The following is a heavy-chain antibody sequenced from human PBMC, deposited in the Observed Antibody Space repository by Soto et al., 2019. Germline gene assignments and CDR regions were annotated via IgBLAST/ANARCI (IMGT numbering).Heavy chain of an antibody. CDR3: ATAGWLAY. CDR2: MNQDGSQK. D-gene: IGHD6-19*01. CDR1: VFTFRSHW. Sequence: VQLVESGGGLVQPGGSLRLSCAASVFTFRSHWMSWVRQAPGRGLEWVANMNQDGSQKNYVDSVKGRFTISRDNAKNTLFLQMNSLRAEDTAVYYWATAGWLAYWGQGVRVTVSS. J-gene: IGHJ4*02. V-gene: IGHV3-7*02.